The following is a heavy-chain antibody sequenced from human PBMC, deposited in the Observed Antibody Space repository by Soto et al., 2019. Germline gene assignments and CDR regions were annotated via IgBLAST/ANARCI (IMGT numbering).Heavy chain of an antibody. D-gene: IGHD6-6*01. V-gene: IGHV4-39*01. CDR3: ARRSSSSLGSLFDP. J-gene: IGHJ5*02. Sequence: SETLSLTCTVSGGSISSSTYYWDWIRQPPGKGLEWIGAMYYTGNKNYHPSLASRVTMSVDTSKNQFSLKLSSVTPTDTAVYYCARRSSSSLGSLFDPWGRGILVTVSS. CDR1: GGSISSSTYY. CDR2: MYYTGNK.